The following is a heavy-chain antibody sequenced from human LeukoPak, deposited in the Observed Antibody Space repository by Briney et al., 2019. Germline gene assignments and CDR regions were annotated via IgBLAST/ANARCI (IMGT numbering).Heavy chain of an antibody. V-gene: IGHV1-2*02. Sequence: GASVKVSCKASGYTFTGYYMHWVRQAPGQGLEWMGWINPNSGGTNYAQKFQGRVTMTRDTSISTACMELSRLRSDDTAVYYCARLVGRRTVTTFGYWGQGTLVTVSS. CDR2: INPNSGGT. CDR1: GYTFTGYY. D-gene: IGHD4-17*01. CDR3: ARLVGRRTVTTFGY. J-gene: IGHJ4*02.